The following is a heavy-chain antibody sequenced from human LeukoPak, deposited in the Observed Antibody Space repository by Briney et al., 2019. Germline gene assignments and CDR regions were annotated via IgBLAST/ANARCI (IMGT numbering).Heavy chain of an antibody. D-gene: IGHD5/OR15-5a*01. CDR3: AGLRASSRVLDY. Sequence: SETLSLTCAAYGGSFSGYYWSWIRQPPGKGLEWIGEINHSGSTNYNPSLKSRVTISVDTSKNQFSLKLSSVTAADTAVYYCAGLRASSRVLDYWGQGTLVTVSS. J-gene: IGHJ4*02. V-gene: IGHV4-34*01. CDR2: INHSGST. CDR1: GGSFSGYY.